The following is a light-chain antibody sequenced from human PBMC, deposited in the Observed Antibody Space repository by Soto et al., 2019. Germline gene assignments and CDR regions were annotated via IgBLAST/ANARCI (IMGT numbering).Light chain of an antibody. J-gene: IGLJ3*02. V-gene: IGLV2-14*01. CDR3: SSFTTTNTWV. CDR2: EVS. Sequence: QSVLTQPASVSGSPGQSITISCTGTRSDVGGYNSVCWHQQHPGKAPKLIIYEVSNRPSGISDRFSASKSGNTASLTISGLQADDEPDYYCSSFTTTNTWVFGGGTKLTVL. CDR1: RSDVGGYNS.